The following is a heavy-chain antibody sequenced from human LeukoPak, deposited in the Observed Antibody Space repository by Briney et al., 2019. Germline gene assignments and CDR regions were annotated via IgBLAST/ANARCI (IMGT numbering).Heavy chain of an antibody. CDR3: ARDAF. CDR2: VNPSGGST. J-gene: IGHJ4*02. V-gene: IGHV1-46*01. CDR1: GYSFTNFY. D-gene: IGHD3-3*02. Sequence: ASVKVSCKTSGYSFTNFYIHWVRQAPGQGLEWMGMVNPSGGSTISAQRLQDRVNMTTDTSTRTVYMEMTGLTSDDTGIYYCARDAFWGQGTQVTVSS.